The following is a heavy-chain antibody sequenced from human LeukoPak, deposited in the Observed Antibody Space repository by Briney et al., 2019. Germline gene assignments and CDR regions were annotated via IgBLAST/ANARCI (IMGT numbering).Heavy chain of an antibody. J-gene: IGHJ6*03. V-gene: IGHV3-7*01. CDR3: ARDTYDSSDYHFYYMDV. D-gene: IGHD3-22*01. CDR2: IKQDGSET. CDR1: GFTFNTYW. Sequence: GGSLRLSCAVSGFTFNTYWMSWVRQAPGNGLEWVANIKQDGSETHYGDSVRGRFTISRDNANNSLYLRMNSLRAEDTALYFCARDTYDSSDYHFYYMDVWGKGTTVTVSS.